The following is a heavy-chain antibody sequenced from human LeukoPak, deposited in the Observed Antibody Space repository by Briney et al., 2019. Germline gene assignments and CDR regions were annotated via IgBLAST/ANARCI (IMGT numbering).Heavy chain of an antibody. D-gene: IGHD2-2*01. J-gene: IGHJ4*02. CDR3: AKDIVVVPAGGDSFDY. Sequence: GGSLRLSCAASGFTFSTYAMNWVRQAPGKGLEWVSAIGGRGGSAYYADSVKGRFTISRDNSKNTVYLQMNSLRAEDSAVYYCAKDIVVVPAGGDSFDYWGQGTLVTVSS. V-gene: IGHV3-23*01. CDR1: GFTFSTYA. CDR2: IGGRGGSA.